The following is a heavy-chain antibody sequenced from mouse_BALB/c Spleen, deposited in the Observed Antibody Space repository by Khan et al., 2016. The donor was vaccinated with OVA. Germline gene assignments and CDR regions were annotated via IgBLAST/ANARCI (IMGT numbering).Heavy chain of an antibody. CDR2: ISPNNDGS. D-gene: IGHD1-1*01. V-gene: IGHV1S136*01. J-gene: IGHJ3*01. Sequence: VQLQQSGPELVKPGASVKMSCKASGYTFTSYVMHWVKQKPGQGLEWIGYISPNNDGSKYNEKFRSKATLTSDKSSSTAYMELSSLTYEDSAVYYCLRSLYYYGSAYEGFAYWGQGTLVTVSA. CDR1: GYTFTSYV. CDR3: LRSLYYYGSAYEGFAY.